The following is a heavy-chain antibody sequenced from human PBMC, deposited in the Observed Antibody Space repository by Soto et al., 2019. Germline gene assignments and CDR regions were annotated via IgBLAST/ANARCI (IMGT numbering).Heavy chain of an antibody. D-gene: IGHD2-15*01. CDR1: GGTFSSYT. CDR3: ARVNRYCSGGSCYGDTDY. CDR2: IIPILGIA. Sequence: GASVKVSCKASGGTFSSYTISWVRQAPGRGLEWMGRIIPILGIANYAQKFQGRVTITADKSTSTAYMELSSLRSEDTAVYYCARVNRYCSGGSCYGDTDYWGQGTLVTVSS. J-gene: IGHJ4*02. V-gene: IGHV1-69*02.